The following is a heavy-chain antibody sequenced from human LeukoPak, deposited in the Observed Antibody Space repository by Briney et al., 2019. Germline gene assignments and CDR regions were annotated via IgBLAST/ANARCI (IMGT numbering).Heavy chain of an antibody. CDR2: IKQDGSEK. CDR3: ARDKIRFLEWLLPYWYFDL. D-gene: IGHD3-3*01. V-gene: IGHV3-7*01. Sequence: PGGSLRLSCAASGFTFSSYWMSWVRQAPGKGLEWVANIKQDGSEKYYVDSVKGRFTISRDNAKNSLYLQMNSLRAEDTAVYYCARDKIRFLEWLLPYWYFDLWGRGTLVTVSS. J-gene: IGHJ2*01. CDR1: GFTFSSYW.